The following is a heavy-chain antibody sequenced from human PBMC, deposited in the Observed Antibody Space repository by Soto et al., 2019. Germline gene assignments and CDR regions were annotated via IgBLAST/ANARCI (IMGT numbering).Heavy chain of an antibody. CDR2: IYYSGST. CDR1: GGSISSGDYY. V-gene: IGHV4-30-4*01. CDR3: AREDGDYDYYYYGMDV. Sequence: PSETLSLTCTVSGGSISSGDYYWSWIRQPPGKGLEWIGYIYYSGSTYYNPSLKSRVTISVDTSKNQFSLKLSSVTAADTAVYYCAREDGDYDYYYYGMDVWGQGTTVTVS. D-gene: IGHD4-17*01. J-gene: IGHJ6*02.